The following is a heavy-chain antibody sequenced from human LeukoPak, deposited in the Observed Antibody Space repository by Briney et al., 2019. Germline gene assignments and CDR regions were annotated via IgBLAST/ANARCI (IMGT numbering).Heavy chain of an antibody. Sequence: SVKVSCKASGGTFSSYAISWVRQAPGQGLEWMGGIIPIFGTANYAQKFQGRVTITADKSTSTAYMELSSLRSEDTAVYYCARVVDTAMVHYFVYWGQGTLVTVSS. V-gene: IGHV1-69*06. CDR1: GGTFSSYA. CDR3: ARVVDTAMVHYFVY. J-gene: IGHJ4*02. D-gene: IGHD5-18*01. CDR2: IIPIFGTA.